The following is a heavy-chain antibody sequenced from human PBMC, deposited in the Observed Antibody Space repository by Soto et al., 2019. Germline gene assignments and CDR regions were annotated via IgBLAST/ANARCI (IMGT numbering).Heavy chain of an antibody. CDR1: GGSISSYY. D-gene: IGHD1-26*01. V-gene: IGHV4-59*01. Sequence: SETLSLTCTVSGGSISSYYWSWIRQPPGKGLEWIGYIYYSGSTNYNPSLKSRVTISVDASKNQFSLKLSSVTAADTAVYYCAQTHSGSYYFDYWGQGPLVTVSS. CDR3: AQTHSGSYYFDY. CDR2: IYYSGST. J-gene: IGHJ4*02.